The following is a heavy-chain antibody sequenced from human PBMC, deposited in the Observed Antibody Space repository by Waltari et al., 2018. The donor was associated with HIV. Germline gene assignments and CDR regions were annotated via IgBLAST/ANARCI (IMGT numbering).Heavy chain of an antibody. Sequence: QVQLQESGPGLAKSSETLSLTCTVSGGSVSSGTYYWSWIRQPPGKGLEWIGYIYNSGNTNYNPSLKSRVTISVDTSKNQFSLRLSSATAADTAVYYCARRGTGGRAFDIWGQGTMVTVSS. J-gene: IGHJ3*02. V-gene: IGHV4-61*01. CDR3: ARRGTGGRAFDI. CDR1: GGSVSSGTYY. D-gene: IGHD7-27*01. CDR2: IYNSGNT.